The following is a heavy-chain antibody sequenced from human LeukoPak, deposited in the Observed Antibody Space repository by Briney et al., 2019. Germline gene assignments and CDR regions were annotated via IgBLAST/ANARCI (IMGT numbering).Heavy chain of an antibody. J-gene: IGHJ4*02. CDR1: GFTFSSYG. D-gene: IGHD1-20*01. CDR3: ARDYNWNPFDY. V-gene: IGHV3-30*03. CDR2: ISYDGSNK. Sequence: GRSLRLSCAASGFTFSSYGMHWVRQAPGKGLEWVAVISYDGSNKYYADSVKGRFTISRDNSKNTLYLQMNSLRAEDTAVYYCARDYNWNPFDYWGQGTLVTVSS.